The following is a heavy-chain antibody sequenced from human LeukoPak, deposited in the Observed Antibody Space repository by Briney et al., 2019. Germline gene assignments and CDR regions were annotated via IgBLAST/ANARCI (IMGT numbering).Heavy chain of an antibody. CDR1: RYTLTELS. CDR3: ATDLHDLYAFDI. CDR2: FDPEDGET. J-gene: IGHJ3*02. V-gene: IGHV1-24*01. Sequence: ASVKVSCKVSRYTLTELSMYWVRQAPGKGLEWMGGFDPEDGETIYAQKFQGRVTMTEDTSTDTAYMELSSLRSEDTAVYYCATDLHDLYAFDIWGQGTMVTVSS.